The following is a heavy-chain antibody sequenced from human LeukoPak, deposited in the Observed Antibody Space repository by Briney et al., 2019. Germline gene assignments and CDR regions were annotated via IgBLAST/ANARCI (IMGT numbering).Heavy chain of an antibody. J-gene: IGHJ5*02. D-gene: IGHD3-22*01. CDR3: AEGLEDVHDTSGRYSNWFDP. Sequence: PGGSLRLSCAASGFTFSSYAMTWVRQAPVKGLEWVSAIGASGGNTYYADSVKGRFTISRDNSRNTLYLQMNNLRAEDTAVYYCAEGLEDVHDTSGRYSNWFDPWGQGALVTVSS. CDR2: IGASGGNT. V-gene: IGHV3-23*01. CDR1: GFTFSSYA.